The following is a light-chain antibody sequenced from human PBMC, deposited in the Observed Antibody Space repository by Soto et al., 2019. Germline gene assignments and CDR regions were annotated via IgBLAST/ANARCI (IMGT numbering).Light chain of an antibody. Sequence: EIVLTQSPGTLSLSPGERATLSCRASQSVSSSYLAWYQHKPGQAPRLLIYGASSRATGIPDRFSGSGTGTDFTLTISRLEPEEFAVYYCQQHGASPRTFGQGTKVEIK. V-gene: IGKV3-20*01. CDR2: GAS. CDR1: QSVSSSY. CDR3: QQHGASPRT. J-gene: IGKJ1*01.